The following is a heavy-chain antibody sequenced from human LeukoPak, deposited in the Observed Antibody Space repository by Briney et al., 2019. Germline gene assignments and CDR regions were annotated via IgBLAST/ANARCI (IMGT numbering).Heavy chain of an antibody. CDR2: IYVGDSDT. D-gene: IGHD3-16*01. Sequence: GESLKISCQGSGNTFPNYWIGWVRQMPGKGLEWMGIIYVGDSDTRYSPSFQGQVTISADKSISTAYLQWSSLKASDTAMYYCARRGAYYYYMDVWGKGTTVTVSS. V-gene: IGHV5-51*01. J-gene: IGHJ6*03. CDR3: ARRGAYYYYMDV. CDR1: GNTFPNYW.